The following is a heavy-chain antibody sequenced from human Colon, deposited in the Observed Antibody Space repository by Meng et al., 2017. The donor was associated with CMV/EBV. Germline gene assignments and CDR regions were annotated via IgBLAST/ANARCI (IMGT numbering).Heavy chain of an antibody. CDR1: GYTFSNYG. CDR3: ARVGGQYCTNGVCYSAYYFDY. Sequence: ASVKVSCKASGYTFSNYGISWVRQAPGQGLEWMGWISTYNGNANYAQKFQGRVTMTTDTSTSTAYMELRSLRSDDTAVHYCARVGGQYCTNGVCYSAYYFDYWGQGTPVTVSS. CDR2: ISTYNGNA. J-gene: IGHJ4*02. V-gene: IGHV1-18*01. D-gene: IGHD2-8*01.